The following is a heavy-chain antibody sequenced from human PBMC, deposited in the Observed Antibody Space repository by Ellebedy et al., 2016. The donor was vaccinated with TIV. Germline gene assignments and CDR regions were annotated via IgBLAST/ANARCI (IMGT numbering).Heavy chain of an antibody. V-gene: IGHV4-39*01. Sequence: PSETLSLTCTVSGGSLSRSSYWWGWFVTPPGKGLEWIGNIYYSGDTDHNPSLKRRVTMSVDPSQHPFSLTLRSVTAADTAVYYCARNPPTYNWVDSWGQGTLVTVSS. CDR3: ARNPPTYNWVDS. CDR2: IYYSGDT. CDR1: GGSLSRSSYW. J-gene: IGHJ5*01.